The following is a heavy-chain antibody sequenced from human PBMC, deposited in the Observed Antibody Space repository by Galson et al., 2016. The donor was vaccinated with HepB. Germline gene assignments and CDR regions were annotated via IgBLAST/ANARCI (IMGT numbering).Heavy chain of an antibody. J-gene: IGHJ4*02. CDR1: GFIFSESA. D-gene: IGHD5-12*01. Sequence: SLRLSCAASGFIFSESAMHWVRQASGKGPEWVGRIRSKANKYATAYAASVKGRFTISRDDSKNTAYLQMNSLKTEDTAVYYCSGYEWGNWGQGTLVTVSS. CDR2: IRSKANKYAT. CDR3: SGYEWGN. V-gene: IGHV3-73*01.